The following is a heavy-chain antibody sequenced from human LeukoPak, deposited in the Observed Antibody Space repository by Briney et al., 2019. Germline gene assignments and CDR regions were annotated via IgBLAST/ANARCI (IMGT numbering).Heavy chain of an antibody. CDR3: ARLDFPGSAGFDY. V-gene: IGHV4-4*02. CDR2: IYHSGST. D-gene: IGHD2-15*01. J-gene: IGHJ4*02. CDR1: GGSISSSNW. Sequence: SETLSLTCAVSGGSISSSNWWSWVRQPPGKGLEWIGEIYHSGSTNYNPSLKSRVTISVDKSKNQFPLKLSSVTAADTAVYYCARLDFPGSAGFDYWGQGTLVTVSS.